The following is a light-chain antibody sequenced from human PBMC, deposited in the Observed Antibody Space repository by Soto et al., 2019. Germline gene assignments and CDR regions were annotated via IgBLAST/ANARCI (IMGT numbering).Light chain of an antibody. CDR1: QTISTW. V-gene: IGKV1-5*03. CDR2: KAS. J-gene: IGKJ2*01. CDR3: LQYNSYSYT. Sequence: DIQITQSPSTLSASVGDTVTITCRASQTISTWLAWYQQKPGKAPKLLIYKASSLERGVPSRFSGSGSGTEFTLTISSLQPDDFATYYCLQYNSYSYTFGQGTKL.